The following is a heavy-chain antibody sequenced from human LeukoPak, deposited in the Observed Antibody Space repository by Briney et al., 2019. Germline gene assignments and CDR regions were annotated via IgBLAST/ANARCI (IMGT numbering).Heavy chain of an antibody. Sequence: SQTLSLTCTVSGCSISSGSYYWSWIRQPAGKGLEWIGRIYTSGSSNYNPSVKSRFTISVDTAKNPLYLKLSSVTAADTAVYYCARDEREGGLDYWGQGTLVTVSS. CDR2: IYTSGSS. D-gene: IGHD1-26*01. CDR3: ARDEREGGLDY. V-gene: IGHV4-61*02. CDR1: GCSISSGSYY. J-gene: IGHJ4*02.